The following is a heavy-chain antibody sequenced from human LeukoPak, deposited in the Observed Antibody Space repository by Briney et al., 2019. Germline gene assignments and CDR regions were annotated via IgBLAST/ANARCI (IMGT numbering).Heavy chain of an antibody. J-gene: IGHJ4*02. CDR1: GFTVSSNY. CDR2: IYSGGST. Sequence: PGGSLRLSCAASGFTVSSNYMSWVRQAPGKGLEWVSVIYSGGSTYYADSVKGRFTISRDNSKNTLYLQMNSLRAEDTAVYYCAKNMITFGGVIVKGGHFDDWGQGTLVTVSS. D-gene: IGHD3-16*02. V-gene: IGHV3-53*01. CDR3: AKNMITFGGVIVKGGHFDD.